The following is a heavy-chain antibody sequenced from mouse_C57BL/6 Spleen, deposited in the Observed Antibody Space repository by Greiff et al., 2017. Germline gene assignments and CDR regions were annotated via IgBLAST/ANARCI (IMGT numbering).Heavy chain of an antibody. V-gene: IGHV14-4*01. CDR3: TTNYYGSSYGAY. CDR2: IDPENGDT. Sequence: VQLQQSGAELVRPGASVKLSCTASGFNIKDDYMHWVKQRPEQGLEWIGWIDPENGDTEYASNFQGKATITADTSSNTAYLQLSSLTSEDTAVYYCTTNYYGSSYGAYWGQGTLVTVSA. CDR1: GFNIKDDY. D-gene: IGHD1-1*01. J-gene: IGHJ3*01.